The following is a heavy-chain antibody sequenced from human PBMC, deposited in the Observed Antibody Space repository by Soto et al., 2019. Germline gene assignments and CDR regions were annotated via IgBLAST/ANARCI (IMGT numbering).Heavy chain of an antibody. D-gene: IGHD6-13*01. CDR2: INPNSGAT. J-gene: IGHJ4*02. CDR3: ATPSGGSGWYVLSY. V-gene: IGHV1-2*04. Sequence: ASVKVSCKASGYTFTGYYIHWVRQVPGQGLEWMGWINPNSGATNYAQRFQGWVTMTRDTSISTAYLELSRLRSNDTAVYYCATPSGGSGWYVLSYWGQGTLVTVSS. CDR1: GYTFTGYY.